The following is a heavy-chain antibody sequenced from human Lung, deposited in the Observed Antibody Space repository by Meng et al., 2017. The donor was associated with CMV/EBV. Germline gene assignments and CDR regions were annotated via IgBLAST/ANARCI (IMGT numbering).Heavy chain of an antibody. CDR2: ISGSGGST. J-gene: IGHJ6*02. Sequence: LTXAASGFAFSSLAMSWVRLAPGKGLEWVSVISGSGGSTYYADSVKGRFTISRDNSKNTLYLQMNSLRAEDTAVYYCARCWESYYYYGMDVWGQGTTVTVSS. V-gene: IGHV3-23*01. CDR1: GFAFSSLA. D-gene: IGHD4/OR15-4a*01. CDR3: ARCWESYYYYGMDV.